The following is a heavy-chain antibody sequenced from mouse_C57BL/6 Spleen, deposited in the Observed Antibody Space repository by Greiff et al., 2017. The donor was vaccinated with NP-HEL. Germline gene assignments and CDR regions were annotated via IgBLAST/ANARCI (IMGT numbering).Heavy chain of an antibody. CDR3: ARSRVYYGSSYEGFAY. CDR1: GFNIKNTY. D-gene: IGHD1-1*01. Sequence: VQLQQSVAELVRPGASVKLSCTASGFNIKNTYMHWVKQRPEQGLEWIGRIDPAHGNTKYAPKFQGQATITADTSSNTAYLQLSSLTSEDTAIYYCARSRVYYGSSYEGFAYWGQGTLVTVSA. CDR2: IDPAHGNT. V-gene: IGHV14-3*01. J-gene: IGHJ3*01.